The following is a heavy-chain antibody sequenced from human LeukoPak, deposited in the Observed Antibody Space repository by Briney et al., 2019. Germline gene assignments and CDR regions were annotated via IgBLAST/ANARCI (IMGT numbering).Heavy chain of an antibody. D-gene: IGHD2-15*01. Sequence: GGSLRLSCAASRFTFSSYAMSWVRQAPGKGLEWVSAISGSGGSTYYADSVKGRFTISRDNSKNTLYLQMNSLRAEDTAVYYCAKDNHCSGGSCYSDYWGQGTLVTVSS. J-gene: IGHJ4*02. CDR3: AKDNHCSGGSCYSDY. CDR1: RFTFSSYA. V-gene: IGHV3-23*01. CDR2: ISGSGGST.